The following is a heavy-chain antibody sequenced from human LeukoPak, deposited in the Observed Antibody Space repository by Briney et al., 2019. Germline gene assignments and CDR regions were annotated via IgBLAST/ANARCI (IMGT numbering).Heavy chain of an antibody. J-gene: IGHJ4*02. V-gene: IGHV3-23*01. CDR3: AREKVMITFGGVIVHFDY. Sequence: PGGSLRLSCAASGFTFSSYAMSWVRQAPGKGLEWVSAISGSGGSTYYADSVKGRFTISRDNSKNTLYLQMNSLRAEDTAVYYCAREKVMITFGGVIVHFDYWGQGTLVTVSS. D-gene: IGHD3-16*02. CDR1: GFTFSSYA. CDR2: ISGSGGST.